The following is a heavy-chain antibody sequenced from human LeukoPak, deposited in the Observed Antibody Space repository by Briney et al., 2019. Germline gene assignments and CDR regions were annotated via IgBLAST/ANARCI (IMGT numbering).Heavy chain of an antibody. D-gene: IGHD2-15*01. J-gene: IGHJ4*02. CDR2: IWYDGNNK. V-gene: IGHV3-33*01. Sequence: QSGGSLRLSCAASGVSVSSYDMHWVRQAPGKGLEWVAVIWYDGNNKYYADSVKGRFTISRDNSKNTLYLQMNSLRAEDTAVYYCARARRIDKTTYFFDYWGQGTLVTVSS. CDR3: ARARRIDKTTYFFDY. CDR1: GVSVSSYD.